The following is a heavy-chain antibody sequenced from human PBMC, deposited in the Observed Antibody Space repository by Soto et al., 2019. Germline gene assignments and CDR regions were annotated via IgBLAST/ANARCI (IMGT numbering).Heavy chain of an antibody. D-gene: IGHD3-10*01. Sequence: GGSLRLSCAASGFTFSSYWMSWVRQAPGKGLEWVANIKQDGSEKYYVDSVKGRFTISRDNAKNSLYLQMNSLRAEDTAVYYCARVNPGLLWFGGYYFDYWGQGTLVTVSS. CDR2: IKQDGSEK. V-gene: IGHV3-7*01. J-gene: IGHJ4*02. CDR3: ARVNPGLLWFGGYYFDY. CDR1: GFTFSSYW.